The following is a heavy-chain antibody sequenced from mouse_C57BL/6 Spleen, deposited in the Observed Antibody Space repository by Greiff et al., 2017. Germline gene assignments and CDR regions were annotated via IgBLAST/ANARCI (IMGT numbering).Heavy chain of an antibody. CDR1: GYTFTSYG. CDR2: IYPRSGNT. V-gene: IGHV1-81*01. J-gene: IGHJ4*01. CDR3: ARIYYDYDGGYYYAMDY. Sequence: VQLQQSGAELARPGASVKLSCKASGYTFTSYGISWVKQRPGQGLEWIGEIYPRSGNTYYNEKFKGKATLTADKSSSTAYMELRRLTSEDSAVYFCARIYYDYDGGYYYAMDYWGQGTAVTVSS. D-gene: IGHD2-4*01.